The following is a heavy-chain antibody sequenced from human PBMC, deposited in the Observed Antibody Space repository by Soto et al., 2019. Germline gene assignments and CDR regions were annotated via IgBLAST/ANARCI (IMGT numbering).Heavy chain of an antibody. CDR1: GGSFSGYY. CDR2: INHSGST. CDR3: ARGRGYCTNGVCYSYYYYGMDV. V-gene: IGHV4-34*01. D-gene: IGHD2-8*01. Sequence: SETLSLTCAVYGGSFSGYYWSWIRQPPGKGLEWIGEINHSGSTNYNPSLKSRVTISVDTSKNQLSLKLSSVTAADTAVYYCARGRGYCTNGVCYSYYYYGMDVWGQGTTVTVYS. J-gene: IGHJ6*02.